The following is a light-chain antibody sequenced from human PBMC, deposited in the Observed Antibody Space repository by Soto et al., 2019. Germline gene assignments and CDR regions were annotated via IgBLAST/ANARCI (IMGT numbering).Light chain of an antibody. Sequence: VLTQSPGTLSLSPGERATLSCRASQTFTSRYLAWYQQKPGQAPRLLIYGASSRMTGISDRFSGSGSGTDFTLTISRLEPADFAVFYCQQYGSSPWTFGQGTKVELK. V-gene: IGKV3-20*01. CDR3: QQYGSSPWT. CDR2: GAS. J-gene: IGKJ1*01. CDR1: QTFTSRY.